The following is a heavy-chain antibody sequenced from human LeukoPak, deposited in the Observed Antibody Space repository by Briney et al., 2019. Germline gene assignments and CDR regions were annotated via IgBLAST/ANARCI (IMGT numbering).Heavy chain of an antibody. CDR2: ISGSGGST. V-gene: IGHV3-23*01. D-gene: IGHD3-10*02. CDR3: AELGITMIGGV. CDR1: GFTFSNYA. J-gene: IGHJ6*04. Sequence: GGSLRLSCAASGFTFSNYAMSWVRQAPGKGLEWVSTISGSGGSTYYVDSVKGRFTISRDNAKNSLYLQMNSRRAEDTAVYYCAELGITMIGGVWGKGTTVTISS.